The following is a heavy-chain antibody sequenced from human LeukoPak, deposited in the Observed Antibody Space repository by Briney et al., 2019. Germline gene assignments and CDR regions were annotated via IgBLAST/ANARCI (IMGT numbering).Heavy chain of an antibody. CDR2: INPNSGGT. Sequence: ASVKVSCKASGYTFTGYYMHWVRQAPGQGLEWMGWINPNSGGTNYAQKFQGRVTMTRDTSISTAYMELSRLRSDDTVVYYCARGSGYYDSSGYFLFDYWGQGTLVTVSS. CDR3: ARGSGYYDSSGYFLFDY. CDR1: GYTFTGYY. D-gene: IGHD3-22*01. V-gene: IGHV1-2*02. J-gene: IGHJ4*02.